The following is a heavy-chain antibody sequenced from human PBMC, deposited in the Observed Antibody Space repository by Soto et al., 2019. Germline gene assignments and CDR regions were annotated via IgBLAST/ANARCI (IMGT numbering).Heavy chain of an antibody. CDR3: AHRRGAYYFDY. V-gene: IGHV2-5*02. J-gene: IGHJ4*02. D-gene: IGHD1-26*01. CDR1: GFSLSTNGVG. CDR2: IYWDGDK. Sequence: QITLKESGPTLVKPTQTLTLTCTFSGFSLSTNGVGVGWIRQPPGKALEWLALIYWDGDKRYSPSLKSRLTITKDTSKNQVVLTMTNRDPVDTATYYCAHRRGAYYFDYWGQGTLVTVSS.